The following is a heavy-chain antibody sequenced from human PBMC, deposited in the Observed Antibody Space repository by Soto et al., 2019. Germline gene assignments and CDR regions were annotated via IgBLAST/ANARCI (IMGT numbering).Heavy chain of an antibody. V-gene: IGHV3-23*01. Sequence: QLLQSGGGLVQPGGSLTLSCAASGFTFGTTDMSWVRQAPGEGLEWVSTIDGSGGITYYADSVKGRSTISRDNSRNTVYLQMNSLRGDDTALYYCVKNSGVFNTWGQGALVTVYS. CDR3: VKNSGVFNT. CDR1: GFTFGTTD. D-gene: IGHD3-10*01. CDR2: IDGSGGIT. J-gene: IGHJ5*02.